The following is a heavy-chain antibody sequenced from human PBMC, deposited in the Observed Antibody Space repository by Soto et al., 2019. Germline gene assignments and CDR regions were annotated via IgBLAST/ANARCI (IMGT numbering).Heavy chain of an antibody. D-gene: IGHD2-2*02. CDR1: GFTFSSYA. Sequence: GGSLRLSCAASGFTFSSYAMSWVRQAPGKGLEWVSAISGSGGSTYYADSVKGRFTISRDNSKNTLYLQMNSLRAEDTAVYYCAKDKVDCSSTSCYMDNWLDPWGQGTLVTVSS. CDR3: AKDKVDCSSTSCYMDNWLDP. CDR2: ISGSGGST. J-gene: IGHJ5*02. V-gene: IGHV3-23*01.